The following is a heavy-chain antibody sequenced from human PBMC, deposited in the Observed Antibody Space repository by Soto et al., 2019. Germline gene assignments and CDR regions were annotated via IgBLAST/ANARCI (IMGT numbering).Heavy chain of an antibody. V-gene: IGHV1-18*04. CDR2: ISAYNGNT. CDR3: ARGLELPSPYYYYGMDV. J-gene: IGHJ6*02. CDR1: GYTFTSYG. Sequence: QVQLVQSGAEVKKPGASVKVSCKASGYTFTSYGISWVRQAPGQGLEWMGWISAYNGNTNYAQKLQGRVTMTTDTSTSTAYMELRSLSSDDTAVYYCARGLELPSPYYYYGMDVWGQGTTVPVSS. D-gene: IGHD1-7*01.